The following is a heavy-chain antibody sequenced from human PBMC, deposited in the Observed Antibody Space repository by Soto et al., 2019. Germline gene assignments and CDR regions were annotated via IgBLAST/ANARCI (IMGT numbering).Heavy chain of an antibody. D-gene: IGHD6-19*01. CDR3: ARRLQWQLRPLDS. Sequence: PVGSLRLSCAVSGFTFSDYYMTWIRQAPGKGLEWVSYINTLSSAIYYADSVKGRFTISRDNAKNSLYSQMNSLRAEDTAVYYCARRLQWQLRPLDSWGRGTLVTAPQ. CDR2: INTLSSAI. J-gene: IGHJ4*02. V-gene: IGHV3-11*01. CDR1: GFTFSDYY.